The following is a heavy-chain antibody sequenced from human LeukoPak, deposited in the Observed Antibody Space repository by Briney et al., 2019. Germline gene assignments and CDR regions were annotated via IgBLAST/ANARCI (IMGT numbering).Heavy chain of an antibody. CDR3: TRGTLSGPLNNNYFDY. V-gene: IGHV1-2*02. Sequence: ASVTVSCTASGYAFTDYYIHWVRQAPGHGPEWMGWMNPNSGGTHYTQKFQGRVSMTRDRSITTAYMELSGLRSDDTAVYYCTRGTLSGPLNNNYFDYWGQGTLVTVAS. D-gene: IGHD1/OR15-1a*01. CDR2: MNPNSGGT. CDR1: GYAFTDYY. J-gene: IGHJ4*02.